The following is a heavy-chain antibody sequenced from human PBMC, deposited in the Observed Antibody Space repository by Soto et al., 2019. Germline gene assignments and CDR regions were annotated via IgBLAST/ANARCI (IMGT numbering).Heavy chain of an antibody. CDR3: ARGDPQLAIDY. D-gene: IGHD6-13*01. Sequence: SETLSLTCAVYGGSFSGYYWSWIRQPPGKGLEWIGEIDHSGSTNYNPSLKSRVTISVDTAKKQFSLKLSSVTAADTAVYYCARGDPQLAIDYSGQGTLVTVSS. V-gene: IGHV4-34*01. CDR2: IDHSGST. J-gene: IGHJ4*02. CDR1: GGSFSGYY.